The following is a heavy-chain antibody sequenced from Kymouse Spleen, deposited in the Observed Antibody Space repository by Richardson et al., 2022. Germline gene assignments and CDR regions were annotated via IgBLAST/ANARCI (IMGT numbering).Heavy chain of an antibody. CDR2: IKQDGSEK. V-gene: IGHV3-7*01. Sequence: EVQLVESGGGLVQPGGSLRLSCAASGFTFSSYWMSWVRQAPGKGLEWVANIKQDGSEKYYVDSVKGRFTISRDNAKNSLYLQMNSLRAEDTAVYYCAREGSSSWYWYYYYGMDVWGQGTTVTVSS. CDR1: GFTFSSYW. CDR3: AREGSSSWYWYYYYGMDV. J-gene: IGHJ6*02. D-gene: IGHD6-13*01.